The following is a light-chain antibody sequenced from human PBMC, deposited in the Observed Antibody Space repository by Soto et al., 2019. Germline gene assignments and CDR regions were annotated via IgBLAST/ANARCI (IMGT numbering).Light chain of an antibody. CDR2: EVT. CDR3: SSYAGRNSYV. Sequence: QSVLTQPPSASGSPGQSVTISCTGTSSDVGGYNYVSWYQQEPGKAPKLLIYEVTKRPSGVPDRFSGSKSGNTASLTVSGLQAEDEADYYCSSYAGRNSYVFGTGTKVAVL. V-gene: IGLV2-8*01. J-gene: IGLJ1*01. CDR1: SSDVGGYNY.